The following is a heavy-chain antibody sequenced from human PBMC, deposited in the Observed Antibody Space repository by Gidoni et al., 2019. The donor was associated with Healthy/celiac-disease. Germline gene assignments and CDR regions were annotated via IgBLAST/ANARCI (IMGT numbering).Heavy chain of an antibody. Sequence: QIPLKESGPTLVKPTQTPTLTCPFSGFSPSTSGVGVGWIRQPPGKALEWLALIYWDDDKRYSPSLKSRLTITKDTSKNQVVLTMTNMDPVDTATYYCAHSRNGLGQLVRGMDVWGQGTTVTVSS. V-gene: IGHV2-5*02. CDR2: IYWDDDK. CDR1: GFSPSTSGVG. D-gene: IGHD6-13*01. CDR3: AHSRNGLGQLVRGMDV. J-gene: IGHJ6*02.